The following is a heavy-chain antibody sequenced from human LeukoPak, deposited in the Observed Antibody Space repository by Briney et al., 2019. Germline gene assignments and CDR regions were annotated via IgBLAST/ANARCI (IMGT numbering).Heavy chain of an antibody. CDR1: GDSISTSSYY. Sequence: SETLSLTCSVSGDSISTSSYYWGWIRQPPGKGLEWIGTIYYSGSTYYNPSLTSRVTISVDTSKNQFSLKLSSVTAADTAVYYCARHKDYYYSYMDVWGKGTSVTISS. CDR3: ARHKDYYYSYMDV. J-gene: IGHJ6*03. CDR2: IYYSGST. V-gene: IGHV4-39*01.